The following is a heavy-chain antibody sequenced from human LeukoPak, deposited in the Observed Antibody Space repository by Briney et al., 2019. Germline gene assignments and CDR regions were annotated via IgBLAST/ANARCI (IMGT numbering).Heavy chain of an antibody. V-gene: IGHV1-46*03. CDR2: INPSGGST. D-gene: IGHD2-8*01. CDR1: GYTFTSYY. Sequence: ASVKVSCKVSGYTFTSYYMHWVRQAPGQGLEWMGIINPSGGSTSYAQKFQGRVTMTRDTSTSTVYMELSSLRSEDTAVYYCAREGHGPQNYYYYYYMDVWGKGTTVTVSS. CDR3: AREGHGPQNYYYYYYMDV. J-gene: IGHJ6*03.